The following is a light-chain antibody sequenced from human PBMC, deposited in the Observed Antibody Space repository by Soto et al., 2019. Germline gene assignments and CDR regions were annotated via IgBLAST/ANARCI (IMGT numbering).Light chain of an antibody. CDR1: SSDVGGYNF. CDR2: EVS. CDR3: YSYRGYYTRV. J-gene: IGLJ1*01. V-gene: IGLV2-14*01. Sequence: LTQPASVSGSRGQSITICCTGTSSDVGGYNFVSWYQQHPGRAPKLLIYEVSRRPSGVSNRFSGSKSGDTASLTISGLQAEDEADYYCYSYRGYYTRVFGTGTKVTVL.